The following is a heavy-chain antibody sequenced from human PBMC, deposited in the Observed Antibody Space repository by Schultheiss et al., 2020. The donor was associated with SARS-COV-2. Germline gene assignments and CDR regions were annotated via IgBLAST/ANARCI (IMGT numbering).Heavy chain of an antibody. Sequence: ASVKVSCKASGYTFTGYYMHWVRQAPGQGLEWMGWISAYNGNTKYAQKLQGRVTMTTDTSTSTAYMELRSLRSDDTAVYYCARDRGYTFAYAYFDYWGQGTLVTVSS. CDR3: ARDRGYTFAYAYFDY. D-gene: IGHD5-18*01. J-gene: IGHJ4*02. V-gene: IGHV1-18*04. CDR2: ISAYNGNT. CDR1: GYTFTGYY.